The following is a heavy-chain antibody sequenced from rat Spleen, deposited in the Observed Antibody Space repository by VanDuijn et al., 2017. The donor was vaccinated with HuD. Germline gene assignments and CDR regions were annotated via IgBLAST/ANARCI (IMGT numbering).Heavy chain of an antibody. CDR1: GFTFNSYD. CDR2: ISYDGSST. D-gene: IGHD1-6*01. V-gene: IGHV5-29*01. J-gene: IGHJ2*01. CDR3: ARKGILRPGGDYFDY. Sequence: EVQLVESGGGLVQPGGSLKLSCAVSGFTFNSYDMAWVRQAPTKGLEWVATISYDGSSTYYRDSVKGPFTISRDNAKNTQYLQMDSLRSEDTATYYCARKGILRPGGDYFDYWGQGVMVTVSS.